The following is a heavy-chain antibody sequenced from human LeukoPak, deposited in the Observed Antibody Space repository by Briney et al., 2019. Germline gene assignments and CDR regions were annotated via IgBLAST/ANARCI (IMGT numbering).Heavy chain of an antibody. J-gene: IGHJ4*02. CDR1: GFTFSSYW. V-gene: IGHV3-7*01. CDR3: ARDLGDSSGYPYYFDY. Sequence: GGSLRLSCAASGFTFSSYWMSWVRQAPGKGLEWAANIKQDGSEKYYVDSVKGRFTISRDNAKNSLYLQMNSLRAEDTAVYYCARDLGDSSGYPYYFDYWGQGTLVTVSS. D-gene: IGHD3-22*01. CDR2: IKQDGSEK.